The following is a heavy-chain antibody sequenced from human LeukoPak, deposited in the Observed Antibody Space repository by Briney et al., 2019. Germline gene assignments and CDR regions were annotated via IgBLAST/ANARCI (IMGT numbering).Heavy chain of an antibody. CDR3: ATIVGATKYYFDY. V-gene: IGHV1-24*01. Sequence: ASVNVSCKVSGYTLTELSMHWVRQAPGKGLEWMGGFDPEDGETIYAQKFQGRVTMTEDTSTDTAYMELSSLRSEDTAVYYCATIVGATKYYFDYWGQGTLVTVSS. CDR1: GYTLTELS. J-gene: IGHJ4*02. D-gene: IGHD1-26*01. CDR2: FDPEDGET.